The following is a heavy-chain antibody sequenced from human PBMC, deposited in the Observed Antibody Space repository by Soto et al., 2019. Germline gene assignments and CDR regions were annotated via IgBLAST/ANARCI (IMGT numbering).Heavy chain of an antibody. CDR1: GLTFSDCY. CDR3: ARVRFGEWGYAMDV. CDR2: ISSSGSSI. Sequence: QVQLVESGGGLVKPGGSLRLSCAASGLTFSDCYMNWIRQAPGKGLEWVSYISSSGSSINYAGSVKGRFTISRDNAKNSLYLQMNSLRAEDTATYYCARVRFGEWGYAMDVWGQGTTVTVSS. D-gene: IGHD3-10*01. J-gene: IGHJ6*02. V-gene: IGHV3-11*01.